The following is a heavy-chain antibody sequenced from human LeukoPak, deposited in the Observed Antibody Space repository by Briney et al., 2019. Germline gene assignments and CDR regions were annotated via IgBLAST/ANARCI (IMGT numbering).Heavy chain of an antibody. CDR2: IYHSGNT. CDR1: VYSIRSNYL. Sequence: PSETLSLTCAVSVYSIRSNYLWGWVRQPPGKRLEWIATIYHSGNTYYNPSLRSRVTMSVDTSKNQFSLKVTSVTAADTAVYYCARVVPVGGNDYWGQGILVTVSS. CDR3: ARVVPVGGNDY. V-gene: IGHV4-38-2*01. D-gene: IGHD4-23*01. J-gene: IGHJ4*02.